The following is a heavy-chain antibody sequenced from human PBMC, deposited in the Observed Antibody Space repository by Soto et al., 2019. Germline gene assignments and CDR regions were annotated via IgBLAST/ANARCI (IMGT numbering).Heavy chain of an antibody. J-gene: IGHJ3*02. CDR3: ANIYYDRSGNNVFDI. CDR2: INAGNGST. Sequence: ASVKVSCKASGYTFTSYAMHWVRQAPGQRLEWMGWINAGNGSTKYSQKFQGRVTITRDTSASTAYMELSSLRSEDTAMYYCANIYYDRSGNNVFDIWGQGTMVTVSS. D-gene: IGHD3-22*01. V-gene: IGHV1-3*01. CDR1: GYTFTSYA.